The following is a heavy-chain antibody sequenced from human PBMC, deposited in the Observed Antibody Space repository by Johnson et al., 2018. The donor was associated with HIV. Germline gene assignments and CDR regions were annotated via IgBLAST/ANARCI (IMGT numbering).Heavy chain of an antibody. CDR1: GFTFSSYG. D-gene: IGHD1-20*01. J-gene: IGHJ3*02. V-gene: IGHV3-30*18. CDR3: AKDISGTWGGAVDI. CDR2: ISYDGSNK. Sequence: QVQLVESGGGVVQPGRSLRLSCAASGFTFSSYGMHWVRQAPGKGLEWVAVISYDGSNKYYADSVKGRFILSRDNSRITYLQLNSLRTEDTALYYCAKDISGTWGGAVDIRGQGTMVTVSS.